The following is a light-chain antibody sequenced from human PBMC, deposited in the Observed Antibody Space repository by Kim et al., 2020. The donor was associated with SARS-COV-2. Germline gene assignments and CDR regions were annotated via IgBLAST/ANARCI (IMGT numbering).Light chain of an antibody. CDR3: LQYDNWSYT. J-gene: IGKJ2*01. Sequence: SVSPGETATLSCRASQSVSINVAWYRQTPGQAPRLLIYGASTRATGIPARFRGSGSGTEFTLSIGSLQPEDFAVYYCLQYDNWSYTFGQGTKLEI. CDR2: GAS. V-gene: IGKV3-15*01. CDR1: QSVSIN.